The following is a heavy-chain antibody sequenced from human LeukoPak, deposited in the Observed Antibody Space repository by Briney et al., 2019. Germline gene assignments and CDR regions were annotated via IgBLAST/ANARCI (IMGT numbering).Heavy chain of an antibody. CDR3: ARDFGTSPAWFDP. D-gene: IGHD4-23*01. J-gene: IGHJ5*02. Sequence: SETLSLTCTVSGGSISSYYWSWIRQPPGKGLEWIGYIYYSGSTNYNPSLKSRVSMSVDTSKNRFSLSLSSVTAADTAVYYCARDFGTSPAWFDPWGQGTLVTVSS. CDR2: IYYSGST. V-gene: IGHV4-59*12. CDR1: GGSISSYY.